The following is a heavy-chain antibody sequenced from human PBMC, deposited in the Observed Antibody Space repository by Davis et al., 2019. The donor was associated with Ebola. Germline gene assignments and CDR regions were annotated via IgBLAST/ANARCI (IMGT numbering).Heavy chain of an antibody. CDR2: INSDGSST. Sequence: GESLKISCAASGFIFSSYWMHWVRQAPGKGLVWVSRINSDGSSTSYADSVKGRFTISRDNSKNTLDLQMNSLRAEDTAVYYCASEDTAMAYFDYWGQGTLVTVSS. D-gene: IGHD5-18*01. CDR3: ASEDTAMAYFDY. CDR1: GFIFSSYW. V-gene: IGHV3-74*01. J-gene: IGHJ4*02.